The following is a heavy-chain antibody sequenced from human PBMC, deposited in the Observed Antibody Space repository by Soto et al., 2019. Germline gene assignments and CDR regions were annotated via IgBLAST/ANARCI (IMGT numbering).Heavy chain of an antibody. J-gene: IGHJ6*02. CDR3: ASRDYYGMDV. V-gene: IGHV4-34*01. CDR2: INHSGST. CDR1: GGSFSGYY. Sequence: QVQLQQWGAGLLKPSETLSLTCAVYGGSFSGYYWSWIRQPPGKGLEWIGEINHSGSTNYNPSLKSRVTISVDTSKNQFSLKLSSVTAADTAVYYCASRDYYGMDVWGQGTTVTVSS.